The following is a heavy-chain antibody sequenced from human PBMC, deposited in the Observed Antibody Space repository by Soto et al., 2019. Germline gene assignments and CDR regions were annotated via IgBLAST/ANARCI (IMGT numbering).Heavy chain of an antibody. V-gene: IGHV4-30-2*01. CDR3: ARLPMV. CDR1: GGSISSGGYP. J-gene: IGHJ4*02. Sequence: SETLSLTCAVSGGSISSGGYPWSWIRQPPGKGLEWIGYIYHSGSTYYNPSLKSRVTISEDRSKNQFSLKLSSVTAADTAVYYCARLPMVWGQGTLVTVSS. CDR2: IYHSGST. D-gene: IGHD3-10*01.